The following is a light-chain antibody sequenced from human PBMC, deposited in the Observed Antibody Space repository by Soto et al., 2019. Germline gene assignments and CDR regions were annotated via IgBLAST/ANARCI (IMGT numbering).Light chain of an antibody. V-gene: IGKV3-20*01. CDR1: QSVSNNY. Sequence: EVVLTQSPGTLSLSPRERATLSCRASQSVSNNYLAWYQHKPDQAPRLLIYGASNKAPGIPDRFRGSGSGPDFTLTISSLEPEDFAVYYCQQYAASPRTFGQGTMVEVK. CDR3: QQYAASPRT. J-gene: IGKJ1*01. CDR2: GAS.